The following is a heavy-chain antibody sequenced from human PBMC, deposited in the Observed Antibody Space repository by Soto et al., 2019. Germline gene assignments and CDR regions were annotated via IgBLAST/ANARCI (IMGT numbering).Heavy chain of an antibody. CDR2: ISYSGST. D-gene: IGHD2-15*01. CDR3: TTMGTPATGLYFFDY. CDR1: GGSISSGNYY. V-gene: IGHV4-30-4*01. Sequence: SETLSLTCTVSGGSISSGNYYWSWIRQPPGKGLEWIGFISYSGSTYYSTSLKSRVTISVDTSKSQFSLNLSFVTAADTAVYYCTTMGTPATGLYFFDYWGQGSLVTVSS. J-gene: IGHJ4*02.